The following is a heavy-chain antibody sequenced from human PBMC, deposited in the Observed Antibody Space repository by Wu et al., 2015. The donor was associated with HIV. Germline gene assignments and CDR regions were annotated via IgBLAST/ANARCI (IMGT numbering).Heavy chain of an antibody. J-gene: IGHJ6*03. CDR2: INPNSGAT. CDR3: VRDRSRLNFYMDV. V-gene: IGHV1-2*02. D-gene: IGHD3-16*01. Sequence: VQLEQSGAQIQKSGASVKVSCKASGYTFTGYYMHWVRQAPGQGLEWMGWINPNSGATNYAQNFQGRVTMTRDTSISTAYMELSRLRSDDTAVYYCVRDRSRLNFYMDVWGKGATVTVSS. CDR1: GYTFTGYY.